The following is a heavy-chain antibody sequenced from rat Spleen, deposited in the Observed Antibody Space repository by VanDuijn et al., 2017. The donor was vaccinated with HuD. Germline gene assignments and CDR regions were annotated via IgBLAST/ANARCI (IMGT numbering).Heavy chain of an antibody. CDR2: INTGGGFT. V-gene: IGHV5S13*01. Sequence: EVQLVESGGGLVQPGESLKLSCAASGFTYSIYVMAWVRQAPTKGLEWVASINTGGGFTFYRDSVKGRFSISRDDPKHTLYLQMDSLRSEDTATYYCARSLYGGYSPISFAYWGQGTLVTVSS. CDR3: ARSLYGGYSPISFAY. D-gene: IGHD1-11*01. J-gene: IGHJ3*01. CDR1: GFTYSIYV.